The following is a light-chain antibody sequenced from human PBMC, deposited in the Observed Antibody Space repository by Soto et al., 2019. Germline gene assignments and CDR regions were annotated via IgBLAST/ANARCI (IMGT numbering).Light chain of an antibody. J-gene: IGKJ5*01. V-gene: IGKV1-27*01. CDR2: AAS. Sequence: DIQMTQSPSSLSASVGDRVTITCRASQGISNYLAWYQQKPGKVPKLLIYAASTLQSGVPSRFSGSGSGTDFTLTISSLQPEDGATYYCQKYNSAPQLFGQGTRLEIK. CDR1: QGISNY. CDR3: QKYNSAPQL.